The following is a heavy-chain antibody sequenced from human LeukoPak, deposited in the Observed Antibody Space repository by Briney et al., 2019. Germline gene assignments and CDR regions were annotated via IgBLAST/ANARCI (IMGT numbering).Heavy chain of an antibody. J-gene: IGHJ4*02. V-gene: IGHV1-69*05. D-gene: IGHD1-14*01. CDR1: GGTFISYA. CDR2: IIPIFGTA. CDR3: ASSVTALGLFDY. Sequence: GSSXKVSCKASGGTFISYAISWVRQAPGQGLEWMGGIIPIFGTANYAQKFQGRVTITTDESTSTAYMELSSLRSEDTAVYYCASSVTALGLFDYWGQGTLVTVSS.